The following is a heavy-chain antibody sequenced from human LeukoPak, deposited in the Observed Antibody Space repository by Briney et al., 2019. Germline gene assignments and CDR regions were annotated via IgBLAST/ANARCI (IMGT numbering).Heavy chain of an antibody. J-gene: IGHJ4*02. CDR3: ARGDSYDTSHFDY. CDR1: GYTFTGYY. Sequence: ASVKVSCKASGYTFTGYYMHWVRQAPGQGLEWMGIIDPSGGGTNYAQKFQGRVTMAGDTSTSTVYMEVRTLRSEDTAVYYCARGDSYDTSHFDYWGQGTLVTVSS. CDR2: IDPSGGGT. D-gene: IGHD3-22*01. V-gene: IGHV1-46*01.